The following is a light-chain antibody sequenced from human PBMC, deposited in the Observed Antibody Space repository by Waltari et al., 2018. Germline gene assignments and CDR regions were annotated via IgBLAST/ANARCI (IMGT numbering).Light chain of an antibody. Sequence: DIQMTQSPSSLSASVGDRVTITCRASQSISSYLNWYQQNPGKAPKLLIYAASSLQSGVPSRFSGSGSGTDFTLTTSSLQPEDFATYYCQQSYSTPQTFGQGTKVEIK. CDR1: QSISSY. CDR3: QQSYSTPQT. CDR2: AAS. V-gene: IGKV1-39*01. J-gene: IGKJ1*01.